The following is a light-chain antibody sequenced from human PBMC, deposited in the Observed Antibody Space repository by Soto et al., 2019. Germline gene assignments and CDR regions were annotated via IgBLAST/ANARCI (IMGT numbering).Light chain of an antibody. CDR1: QSVSSSY. CDR2: GAS. V-gene: IGKV3-20*01. CDR3: QQYDSSPIT. J-gene: IGKJ5*01. Sequence: EIVLPQSPGPLSLSPGDRATLSCRASQSVSSSYLAWLQQKPGQAPRLLIDGASSRATGIPDRFSGSGSGTAFTLTISRLEPEDFAVYYCQQYDSSPITFGQGTRLEI.